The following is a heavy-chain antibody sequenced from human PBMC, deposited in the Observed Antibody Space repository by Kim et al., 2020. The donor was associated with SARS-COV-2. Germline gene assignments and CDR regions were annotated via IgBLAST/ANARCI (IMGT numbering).Heavy chain of an antibody. CDR2: ISGSGGST. D-gene: IGHD6-6*01. CDR1: GFTFSSYA. V-gene: IGHV3-23*01. CDR3: AKAPRIAAPPAG. Sequence: GGSLRLSCGASGFTFSSYAMNWVRQAPGKGLEWVSAISGSGGSTYYADSVKGRITISRDNSKNTLYLQMNSLRAEDTAVYYCAKAPRIAAPPAGWGQGTLVTVSS. J-gene: IGHJ4*02.